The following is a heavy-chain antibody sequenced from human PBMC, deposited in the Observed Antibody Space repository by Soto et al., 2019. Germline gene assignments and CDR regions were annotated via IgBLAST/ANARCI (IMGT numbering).Heavy chain of an antibody. CDR3: ARDVRLYSSSWFYY. D-gene: IGHD6-13*01. Sequence: ASLKVSCNASGYTFTSYGISWVRHAPGQGLEWMGWISAYNGNTNYAQKLQGRVTMTTDTSTSTAYMELRSLRSDDTAVYYCARDVRLYSSSWFYYWGQGTLVTV. J-gene: IGHJ4*02. V-gene: IGHV1-18*01. CDR1: GYTFTSYG. CDR2: ISAYNGNT.